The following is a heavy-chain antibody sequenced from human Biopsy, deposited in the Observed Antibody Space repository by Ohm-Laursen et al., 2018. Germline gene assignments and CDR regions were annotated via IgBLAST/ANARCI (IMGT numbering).Heavy chain of an antibody. Sequence: TQTLTLTCSVSGFSLSNGRMGVSWIRQPPGKALEWLAHIFPSDEKAYSTSLKSRLTISKDTSKSQVVLTMTNLDPVDTATYYCARILGSTVTTYSAMDVWGQGTTVTVSS. D-gene: IGHD4-17*01. CDR3: ARILGSTVTTYSAMDV. CDR1: GFSLSNGRMG. V-gene: IGHV2-26*01. CDR2: IFPSDEK. J-gene: IGHJ6*02.